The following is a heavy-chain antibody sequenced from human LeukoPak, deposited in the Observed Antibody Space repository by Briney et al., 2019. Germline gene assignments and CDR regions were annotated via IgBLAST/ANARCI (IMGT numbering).Heavy chain of an antibody. D-gene: IGHD3-10*01. CDR3: ARDRGYYFGSGSYLGD. V-gene: IGHV4-59*01. CDR2: IYYSGST. CDR1: GGSISTYY. Sequence: SETLSLTCTVSGGSISTYYWSWIRQPPGKGLEWIGYIYYSGSTNYNPSLKRRVTISVDTSKNQFSLKLSSVTAADTAVYYCARDRGYYFGSGSYLGDWGQGTLVTVSS. J-gene: IGHJ4*02.